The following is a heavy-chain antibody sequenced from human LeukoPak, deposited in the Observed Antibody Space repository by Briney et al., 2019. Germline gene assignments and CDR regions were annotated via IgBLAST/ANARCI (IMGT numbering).Heavy chain of an antibody. CDR2: MNPNSGNA. CDR3: ARVAVAGTPYYHYYYMDV. D-gene: IGHD6-19*01. Sequence: ASVKVSCKASGYTFTSYDINWVRQATGQGLEWMGWMNPNSGNAGYAQKFQGRVTMTRNTSISTAYMELSSLRSEDTAVYYCARVAVAGTPYYHYYYMDVWGKGTTVTVSS. V-gene: IGHV1-8*01. J-gene: IGHJ6*03. CDR1: GYTFTSYD.